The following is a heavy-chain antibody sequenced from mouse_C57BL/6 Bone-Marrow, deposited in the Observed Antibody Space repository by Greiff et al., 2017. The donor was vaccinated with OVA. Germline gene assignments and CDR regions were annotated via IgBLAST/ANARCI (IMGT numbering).Heavy chain of an antibody. CDR1: GYSITSGYY. CDR3: ARDPRRFFYFDY. V-gene: IGHV3-6*01. J-gene: IGHJ2*01. Sequence: EVKLVESGPGLVKPSQSLSLTCSVTGYSITSGYYWNWIRQFPGNKLEWMGYISYDGSNNYNPSLKNRISITRATSKNQFFLKLNSVTTEDTATYNCARDPRRFFYFDYWGQGTTLTVSS. CDR2: ISYDGSN.